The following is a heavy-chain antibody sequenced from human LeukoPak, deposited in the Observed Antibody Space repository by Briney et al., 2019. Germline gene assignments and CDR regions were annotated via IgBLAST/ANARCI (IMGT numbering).Heavy chain of an antibody. V-gene: IGHV1-2*02. CDR2: INPNSGGA. J-gene: IGHJ4*02. CDR1: GYTFTGYY. Sequence: GASVKVSCKASGYTFTGYYMHWVRQAPGQGLEWMGWINPNSGGANYAQKLQGRVTMTRDTSISTAYMELSRLRSDDTAVYYCARVMAVRTGPSFDYWGQGTLVTVSS. D-gene: IGHD2-8*01. CDR3: ARVMAVRTGPSFDY.